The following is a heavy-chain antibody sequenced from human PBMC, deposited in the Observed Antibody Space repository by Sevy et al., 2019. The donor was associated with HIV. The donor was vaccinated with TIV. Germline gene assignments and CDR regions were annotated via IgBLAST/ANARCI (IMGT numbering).Heavy chain of an antibody. J-gene: IGHJ4*02. CDR2: IWNDGSNK. Sequence: GSLRLSCAASGFTFSNYGMHWVRQAPGKGLEWVAVIWNDGSNKYYADSVKGRFTISRDNSKNTLYLQMNSLRVEDTAVYFCARGGDFNDRSAKRDFDYWGQGTLATVSS. CDR3: ARGGDFNDRSAKRDFDY. V-gene: IGHV3-33*01. D-gene: IGHD3-22*01. CDR1: GFTFSNYG.